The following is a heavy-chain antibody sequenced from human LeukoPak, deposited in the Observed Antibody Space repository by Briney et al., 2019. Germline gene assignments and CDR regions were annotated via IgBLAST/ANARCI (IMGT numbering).Heavy chain of an antibody. Sequence: GGSLKIPCKGSGYSFSTYWIAWVRQLPGKGLEWMGVIYPDDSDTRYSPSFQGQVTISADKSISIAYLQWGSLKASNTAMYYCARGDRVDGTTIITNYFDYWGQGTLVTVSS. V-gene: IGHV5-51*01. CDR2: IYPDDSDT. J-gene: IGHJ4*02. CDR1: GYSFSTYW. D-gene: IGHD1-1*01. CDR3: ARGDRVDGTTIITNYFDY.